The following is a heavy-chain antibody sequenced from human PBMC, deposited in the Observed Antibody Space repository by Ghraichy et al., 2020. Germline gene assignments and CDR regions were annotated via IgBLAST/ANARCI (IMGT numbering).Heavy chain of an antibody. Sequence: SCAASGFTFSNHGMHWVRQAPGKGLEWVAVVSSHGGTVYYKDSVKGRFTVSRDNSKNTLYLQMNSLRAEDTAVYYCVKEGDSGTKYLFDYWGQGTLVTFSS. CDR1: GFTFSNHG. D-gene: IGHD3-10*01. V-gene: IGHV3-30*18. CDR3: VKEGDSGTKYLFDY. J-gene: IGHJ4*02. CDR2: VSSHGGTV.